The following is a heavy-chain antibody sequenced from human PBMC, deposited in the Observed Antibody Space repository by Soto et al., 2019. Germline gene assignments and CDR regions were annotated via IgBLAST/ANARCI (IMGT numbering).Heavy chain of an antibody. CDR3: ARMVVGATTWYYHDY. CDR2: IDWDDDR. D-gene: IGHD1-26*01. V-gene: IGHV2-70*11. CDR1: GFSLSTSGMC. Sequence: SGPTLVNPTQTLTLTCTFSGFSLSTSGMCVSWIRQPPGKALEWLARIDWDDDRYYSTSLKTRLTISKDTSKNQVVLTMTNMDPVDTATYYCARMVVGATTWYYHDYWGQGTLVTVSS. J-gene: IGHJ4*02.